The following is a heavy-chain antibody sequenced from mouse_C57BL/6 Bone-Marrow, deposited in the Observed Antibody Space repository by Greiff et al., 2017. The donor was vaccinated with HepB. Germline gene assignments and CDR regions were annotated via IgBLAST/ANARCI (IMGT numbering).Heavy chain of an antibody. CDR2: ISSGSSTI. Sequence: EVQGVESGGGLVKPGGSLKLSCAASGFTFSDYGMHWVRQAPEKGLEWVAYISSGSSTIYYADTVKGRFTISRDNAKNTLFLQMTSLRSEDTAMYYCATCLGYWGQGTTLTVSS. CDR1: GFTFSDYG. CDR3: ATCLGY. J-gene: IGHJ2*01. V-gene: IGHV5-17*01.